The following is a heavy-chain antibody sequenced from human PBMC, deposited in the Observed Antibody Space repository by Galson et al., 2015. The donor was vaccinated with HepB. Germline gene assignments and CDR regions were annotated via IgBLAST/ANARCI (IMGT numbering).Heavy chain of an antibody. CDR3: ARDVSSLVVPAAMPEWYNWFDP. CDR1: GYTFTSYA. V-gene: IGHV1-3*01. Sequence: SVKVSCKASGYTFTSYAMHWVRQAPGQRLEWMGWINAGNGNTKYSQKFQGRVTITRDTSASTAYMELSSLRSEDTAVYYCARDVSSLVVPAAMPEWYNWFDPWGQGTLVTVSS. J-gene: IGHJ5*02. CDR2: INAGNGNT. D-gene: IGHD2-2*01.